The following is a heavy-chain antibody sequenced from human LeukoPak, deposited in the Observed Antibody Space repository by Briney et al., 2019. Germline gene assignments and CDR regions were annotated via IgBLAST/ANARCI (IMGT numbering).Heavy chain of an antibody. Sequence: GRSLRLSCAASGFTFSSYGMHWVRQAPDKGLEWVAVIWYDGSNKYFADSVKGRFTISRDNSKNTLYLQMNSLRAEDTAVYYCARGTGELDYWGQGTLVTVSS. J-gene: IGHJ4*02. CDR1: GFTFSSYG. CDR3: ARGTGELDY. CDR2: IWYDGSNK. V-gene: IGHV3-33*01. D-gene: IGHD1-1*01.